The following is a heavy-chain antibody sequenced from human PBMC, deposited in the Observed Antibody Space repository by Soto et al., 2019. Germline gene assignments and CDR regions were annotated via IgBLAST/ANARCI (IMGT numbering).Heavy chain of an antibody. CDR2: IIPIFGTA. CDR1: GGTFSSYA. J-gene: IGHJ3*02. D-gene: IGHD7-27*01. Sequence: QVQLVQSGAEVKKPGSSVKVSCKASGGTFSSYAISWVRQAPGHGLAWMGGIIPIFGTANYAHKFQGRVTIPADKSTSTAYMELSSLRSEDTAVYYCARASRAELGAFDIWGQGTIVTVSS. V-gene: IGHV1-69*06. CDR3: ARASRAELGAFDI.